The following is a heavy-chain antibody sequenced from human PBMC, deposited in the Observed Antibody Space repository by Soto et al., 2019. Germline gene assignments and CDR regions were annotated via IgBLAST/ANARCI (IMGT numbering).Heavy chain of an antibody. D-gene: IGHD1-26*01. CDR2: IIPMFSTT. CDR3: ARDLPGGGANFEY. V-gene: IGHV1-69*12. J-gene: IGHJ4*02. CDR1: GGTFSSYS. Sequence: HVQLVQSGAEVKKPGSSVKVSCKASGGTFSSYSVNWVRQAPGQGLEWMGRIIPMFSTTNYAQKFQGRVTITADETTSTVYMAVNSLGSEDTAVYFCARDLPGGGANFEYWGQGTLVTVSS.